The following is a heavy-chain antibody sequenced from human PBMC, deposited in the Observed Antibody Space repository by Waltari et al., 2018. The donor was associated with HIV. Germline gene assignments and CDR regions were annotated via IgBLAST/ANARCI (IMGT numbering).Heavy chain of an antibody. V-gene: IGHV1-2*02. CDR3: VRDRGYNWNGDL. D-gene: IGHD1-20*01. CDR2: INPNNGDT. Sequence: QAQLVQSGAEVKRPGASVKVSCKASGSTFSDNFIFWVRQAPGLGLEWMGWINPNNGDTMYAEKFQGRVTMTRDTSITTAYMELSGLRSDDTAIFYCVRDRGYNWNGDLWGQGTLVTVSS. CDR1: GSTFSDNF. J-gene: IGHJ4*02.